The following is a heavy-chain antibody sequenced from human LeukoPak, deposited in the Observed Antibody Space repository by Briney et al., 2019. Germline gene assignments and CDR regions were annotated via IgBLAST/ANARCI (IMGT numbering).Heavy chain of an antibody. Sequence: ASVKVSCKASGYTFSSYGISWVRQAPGQGLEWMGWISAYNGNTNHAQKLQGRVTMTTDTSTSTAYMELRSLRSDDTAVYYCARERVGATLMHHGMDVWGQGTMVTVSS. CDR1: GYTFSSYG. D-gene: IGHD1-26*01. CDR3: ARERVGATLMHHGMDV. CDR2: ISAYNGNT. V-gene: IGHV1-18*01. J-gene: IGHJ6*02.